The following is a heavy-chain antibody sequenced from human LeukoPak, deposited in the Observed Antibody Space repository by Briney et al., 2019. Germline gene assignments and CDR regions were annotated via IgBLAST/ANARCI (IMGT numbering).Heavy chain of an antibody. J-gene: IGHJ5*01. CDR2: IHSGGRT. CDR3: ATPAQKWSWFSLAS. CDR1: GLTVSSNH. Sequence: QPGGSLRLSCAASGLTVSSNHMSWVRQAPGKGLEWVSVIHSGGRTYYADSVKGRFTISRDNSKNTLYLQMNSLRAEDTAVYYCATPAQKWSWFSLASWAQETRVPAPS. V-gene: IGHV3-66*01. D-gene: IGHD6-13*01.